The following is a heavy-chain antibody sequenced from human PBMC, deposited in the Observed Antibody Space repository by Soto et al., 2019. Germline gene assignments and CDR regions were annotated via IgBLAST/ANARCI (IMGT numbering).Heavy chain of an antibody. J-gene: IGHJ6*02. CDR2: TYQSGSA. V-gene: IGHV4-30-2*06. Sequence: SETLALTCTVCGGSVWSGGYSGTWLRQSPGKGLEWIGYTYQSGSAFYNPSLKSRVTISVDRSKNQFSLNLTSVTAADTAVYYCARDYYGMDVWGQGTTVTVSS. CDR1: GGSVWSGGYS. CDR3: ARDYYGMDV.